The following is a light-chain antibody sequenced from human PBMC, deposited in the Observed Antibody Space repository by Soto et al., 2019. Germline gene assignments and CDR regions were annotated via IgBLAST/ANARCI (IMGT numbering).Light chain of an antibody. J-gene: IGLJ1*01. CDR3: CSYAGYSYV. CDR1: SSDVGSYNL. V-gene: IGLV2-23*02. Sequence: QSALPQPASVYGSPGQSITISCTGTSSDVGSYNLVSWYQQHPGKAPKLMIYEVSKRPSGVSNRFSGSKSGNTASLTISGLQAEDEADYYCCSYAGYSYVFGVGTKVTVL. CDR2: EVS.